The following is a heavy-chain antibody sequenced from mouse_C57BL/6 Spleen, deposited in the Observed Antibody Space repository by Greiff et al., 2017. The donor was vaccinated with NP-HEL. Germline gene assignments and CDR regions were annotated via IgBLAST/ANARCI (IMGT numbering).Heavy chain of an antibody. CDR3: ARALYYGSSYGYFDV. Sequence: QVHVKQPGTELVKPGASVKLSCKASGYTFTSYWMHWVKQRPGQGLEWIGNINPSNGGTNYNEKFKSKATLTVDKSSSTAYMQLSSLTSEDSAVYYCARALYYGSSYGYFDVWGTGTTVTVSS. CDR1: GYTFTSYW. V-gene: IGHV1-53*01. CDR2: INPSNGGT. D-gene: IGHD1-1*01. J-gene: IGHJ1*03.